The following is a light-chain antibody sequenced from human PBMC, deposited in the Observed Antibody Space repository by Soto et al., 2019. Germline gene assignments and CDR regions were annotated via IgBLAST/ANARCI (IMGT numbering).Light chain of an antibody. CDR2: GAS. CDR3: QQYATTPFT. J-gene: IGKJ3*01. V-gene: IGKV3-20*01. Sequence: EIVLTQSPGTLSLSLGERATVSCRASQSVGSNYLAWYQRKPGQAPRLLIYGASSRATGIPDRFSGSGSGTDFTLTIIRLEPEDFSVYYCQQYATTPFTFGPGTKVDIK. CDR1: QSVGSNY.